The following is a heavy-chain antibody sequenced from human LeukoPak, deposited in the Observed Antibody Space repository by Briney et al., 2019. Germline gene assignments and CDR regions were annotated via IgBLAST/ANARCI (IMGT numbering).Heavy chain of an antibody. D-gene: IGHD2-15*01. J-gene: IGHJ4*02. V-gene: IGHV3-7*01. Sequence: GGSLRLACAASGFTFSSYWMSWVRQAPGKGLEWVANIKQDGSEKYYVDSVKGRFTISRDNAKNSLYLQMNSLRAEDTAVYYCARARASGRSGFDYWGQGTLVTVSS. CDR2: IKQDGSEK. CDR3: ARARASGRSGFDY. CDR1: GFTFSSYW.